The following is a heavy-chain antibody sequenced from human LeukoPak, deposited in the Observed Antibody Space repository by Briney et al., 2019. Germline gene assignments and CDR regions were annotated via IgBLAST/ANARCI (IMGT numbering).Heavy chain of an antibody. V-gene: IGHV4-38-2*02. CDR3: ARYYDGSGSPRFDP. J-gene: IGHJ5*02. Sequence: SETLSLTCTVSGDSISSGYYWGWIRQPPGRGLEWIGSIHHSGSSYFNPSLKSRVTISVDTSKNQFSLKLSSVTAADTAVHYCARYYDGSGSPRFDPWGQGTLVTVSS. CDR2: IHHSGSS. D-gene: IGHD3-22*01. CDR1: GDSISSGYY.